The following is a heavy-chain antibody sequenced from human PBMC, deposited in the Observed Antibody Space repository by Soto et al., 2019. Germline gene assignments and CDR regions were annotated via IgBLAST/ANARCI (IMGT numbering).Heavy chain of an antibody. CDR2: ISSSGST. V-gene: IGHV4-31*03. CDR3: VISGETGIVIPSHWFDL. Sequence: PSETLSLTCNVSGDSIRGVGYWSWLRQFPGRGLEWIGCISSSGSTYYKPALNNRISLSLDTSQNQFSLKLLSVTAAVPAIYYCVISGETGIVIPSHWFDLWGQGTPATVPS. CDR1: GDSIRGVGY. J-gene: IGHJ5*02. D-gene: IGHD3-16*01.